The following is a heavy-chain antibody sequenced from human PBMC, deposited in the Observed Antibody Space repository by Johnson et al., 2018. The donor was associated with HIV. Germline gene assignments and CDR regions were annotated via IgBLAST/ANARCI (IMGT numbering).Heavy chain of an antibody. CDR1: GFTFSSYA. V-gene: IGHV3-30-3*01. J-gene: IGHJ3*02. D-gene: IGHD6-13*01. CDR3: AREPLVPDGFDI. CDR2: ISYDGSNK. Sequence: QVQLVESGGGVVQPGRSLRLSCAASGFTFSSYAMHWVRQAPGKGLEWVAVISYDGSNKYYADSVKGRFTISRDLSENTLYLQMNSLRAEDTAVYYCAREPLVPDGFDIWGQGTMVTVSS.